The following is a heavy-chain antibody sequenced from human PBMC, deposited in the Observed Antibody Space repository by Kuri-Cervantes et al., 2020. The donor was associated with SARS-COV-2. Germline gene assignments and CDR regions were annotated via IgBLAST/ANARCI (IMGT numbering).Heavy chain of an antibody. Sequence: GGSLRLSGKASGYTFTPFWIGWVRKTPGKGLEWMGIIYPGDSDTRYSPSFQGQVSISVDKSNTTAYLQWSSLKASDTAVYYCARHRNPYSDYSLDLWGQGTLVTVSS. CDR3: ARHRNPYSDYSLDL. CDR1: GYTFTPFW. J-gene: IGHJ5*02. V-gene: IGHV5-51*01. D-gene: IGHD4-11*01. CDR2: IYPGDSDT.